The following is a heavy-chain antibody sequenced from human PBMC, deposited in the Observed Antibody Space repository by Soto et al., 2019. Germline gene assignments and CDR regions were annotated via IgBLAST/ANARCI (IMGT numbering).Heavy chain of an antibody. J-gene: IGHJ5*02. CDR1: GGSISSGGYS. Sequence: QVQLQESGPGLVKPSQTLSLTCTVSGGSISSGGYSWTWIRHHPGKGLEWIGYIYYSGNTYYNPSLKSRITISLGTSKNQFSLKLSSLTAADTAVYYCARWRDWFDPWGQGTLVTVSS. CDR3: ARWRDWFDP. V-gene: IGHV4-31*03. CDR2: IYYSGNT.